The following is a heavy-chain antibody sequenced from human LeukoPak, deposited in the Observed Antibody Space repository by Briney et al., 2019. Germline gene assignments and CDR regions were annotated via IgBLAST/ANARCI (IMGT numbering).Heavy chain of an antibody. J-gene: IGHJ4*02. CDR3: ARVEMATIIDYYFDY. CDR2: IYYSGST. Sequence: PSETLSLTCTVSGGSISSYYWSRIRQPPGKGLEWIGYIYYSGSTNYNPSLKSRVTISVDTSKNQFSLKLSSVTAADTAVYYCARVEMATIIDYYFDYWGQGILVTVSS. CDR1: GGSISSYY. V-gene: IGHV4-59*08. D-gene: IGHD5-24*01.